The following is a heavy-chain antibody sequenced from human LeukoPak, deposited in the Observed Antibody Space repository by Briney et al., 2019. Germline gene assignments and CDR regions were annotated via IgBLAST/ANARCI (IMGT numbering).Heavy chain of an antibody. J-gene: IGHJ6*03. CDR2: IYTSGST. V-gene: IGHV4-4*07. D-gene: IGHD2-8*02. CDR1: GGSISSYY. CDR3: ARITGYYYYYYYMDV. Sequence: MTSETLSLTCTVSGGSISSYYWSWIRQPAGKGLEWIGRIYTSGSTNYNPSLKSRVTMSVDTSKNQFSLKLSSVTAADTAVYSCARITGYYYYYYYMDVWGKGTTVTVSS.